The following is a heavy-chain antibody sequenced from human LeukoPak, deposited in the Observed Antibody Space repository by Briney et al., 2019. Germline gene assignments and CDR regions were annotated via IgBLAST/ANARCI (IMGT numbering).Heavy chain of an antibody. V-gene: IGHV4-39*01. CDR2: MYYTGRT. CDR3: ASAPAHRLGELSLPDY. CDR1: GGSISSSRYY. J-gene: IGHJ4*02. D-gene: IGHD3-16*02. Sequence: PSETLSLTCTVSGGSISSSRYYWGWIRQPPGRGLEWIGSMYYTGRTYYNPSLKSRVTISVDTSKNRLSLKLTSVTAADTAVYYCASAPAHRLGELSLPDYWGQGTLVTVSS.